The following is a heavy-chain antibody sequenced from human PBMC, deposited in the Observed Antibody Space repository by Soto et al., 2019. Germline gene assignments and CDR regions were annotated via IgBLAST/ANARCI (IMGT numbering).Heavy chain of an antibody. CDR2: IYHSGST. CDR1: GGSISSGDYY. Sequence: QVQLQESGPGLVKPSQTLSLTCTVSGGSISSGDYYWSWIRQHPGKGLEWIGYIYHSGSTYYNPSLKSRVTISVDRSKNQFSLKLSSVTAADTAVYYCARGLGGGTNNWFDPWGQGTLVTVSS. CDR3: ARGLGGGTNNWFDP. D-gene: IGHD2-15*01. J-gene: IGHJ5*02. V-gene: IGHV4-30-4*08.